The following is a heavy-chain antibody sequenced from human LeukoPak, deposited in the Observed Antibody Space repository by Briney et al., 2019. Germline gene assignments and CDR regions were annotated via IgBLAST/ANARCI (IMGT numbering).Heavy chain of an antibody. CDR2: IYSGGST. J-gene: IGHJ4*02. CDR3: ARARYYYDSSGFPAHFDY. D-gene: IGHD3-22*01. CDR1: GFTFSSNY. V-gene: IGHV3-53*01. Sequence: HPGGSLRLSCAASGFTFSSNYMSWVRQAPGKGLEWVSVIYSGGSTYYADSVKGRFTISRDNSKNTLYLQMNSLRAEDTAAYYCARARYYYDSSGFPAHFDYWGQGTLVTVSS.